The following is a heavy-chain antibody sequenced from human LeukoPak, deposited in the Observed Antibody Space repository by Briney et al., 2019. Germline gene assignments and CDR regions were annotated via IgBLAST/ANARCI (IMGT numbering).Heavy chain of an antibody. Sequence: GGTLRLSYAASRFTFTGYIMNWVREAPGKGLEWVSSISSSSSYIYYADSVKGRFTISRDNAKNSLYLQMNSLRAEDTAVYYCARAAYYYGSGSYSMDVWGKGTTVTVSS. CDR1: RFTFTGYI. J-gene: IGHJ6*03. CDR3: ARAAYYYGSGSYSMDV. V-gene: IGHV3-21*01. CDR2: ISSSSSYI. D-gene: IGHD3-10*01.